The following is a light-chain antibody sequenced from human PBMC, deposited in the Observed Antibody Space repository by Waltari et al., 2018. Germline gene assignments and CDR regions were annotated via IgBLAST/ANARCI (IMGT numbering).Light chain of an antibody. V-gene: IGLV2-14*03. CDR1: SRDVGGYNY. J-gene: IGLJ1*01. CDR3: TSYTSSHGLV. Sequence: QSALTQPASVSGSPGQSITISCTGTSRDVGGYNYLSWYQQHPGKAPKVVIFDVSYRPSGVSNRCSASKSGNTASLTISGLQAEDEADYYCTSYTSSHGLVFGTGTKVTVL. CDR2: DVS.